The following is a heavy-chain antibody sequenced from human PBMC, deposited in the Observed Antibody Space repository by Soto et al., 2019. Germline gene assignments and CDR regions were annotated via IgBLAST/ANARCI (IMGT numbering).Heavy chain of an antibody. CDR3: ARIDYYDSSGYYAPDDAFDI. CDR1: GFTVSSNY. J-gene: IGHJ3*02. CDR2: IYSGGST. Sequence: PGGSLRLSCAASGFTVSSNYMSWVRQAPGKGLEWVSVIYSGGSTYYADSVKGRFTISRDNSKNTLYLQMNSLRAEDTAVYYCARIDYYDSSGYYAPDDAFDIWGQGTMVTVSS. V-gene: IGHV3-53*01. D-gene: IGHD3-22*01.